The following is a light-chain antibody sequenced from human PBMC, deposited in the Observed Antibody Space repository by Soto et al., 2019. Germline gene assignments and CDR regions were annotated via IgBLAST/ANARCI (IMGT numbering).Light chain of an antibody. CDR1: QSISSSY. Sequence: EVVLTQSPATLSFSPGEGATLSCRASQSISSSYLSWYQQKPGQAPSLLIYGASTRATGIPARFSGSGRGSGTDFTLTISSLQPEDFAVYYCLQDYNLPITFGQGTRLEIK. V-gene: IGKV3D-7*01. J-gene: IGKJ5*01. CDR3: LQDYNLPIT. CDR2: GAS.